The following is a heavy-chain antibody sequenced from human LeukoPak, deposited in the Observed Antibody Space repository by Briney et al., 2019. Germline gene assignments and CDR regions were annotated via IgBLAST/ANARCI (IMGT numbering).Heavy chain of an antibody. CDR2: ISSSSSYI. CDR3: ARDLNSYGYFDY. CDR1: GFTFSSYS. D-gene: IGHD5-18*01. V-gene: IGHV3-21*01. Sequence: GGSLRLSCAASGFTFSSYSMNWVRQAPGKGLEWVSSISSSSSYIYYADSAKGRFTISRDNAKNSLYLQMNSLRAEDTAVYYCARDLNSYGYFDYWGQGTLVTVSS. J-gene: IGHJ4*02.